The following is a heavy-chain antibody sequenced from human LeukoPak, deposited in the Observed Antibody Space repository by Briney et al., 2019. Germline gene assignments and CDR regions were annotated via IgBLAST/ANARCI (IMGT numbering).Heavy chain of an antibody. CDR1: GGSISSYY. Sequence: SETLSLTCTVSGGSISSYYWSWIRQPPGKGLEWIGYIYYSGSTNYNPSLKSRVTISVDTSKNQFSLKLSSVTAADTAVYYCARGPARRITFGGVGQNWFDPWGQGTLVTVSS. D-gene: IGHD3-16*01. CDR3: ARGPARRITFGGVGQNWFDP. V-gene: IGHV4-59*01. J-gene: IGHJ5*02. CDR2: IYYSGST.